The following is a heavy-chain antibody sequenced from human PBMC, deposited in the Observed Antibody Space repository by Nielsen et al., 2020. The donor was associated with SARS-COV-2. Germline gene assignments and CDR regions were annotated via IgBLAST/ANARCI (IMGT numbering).Heavy chain of an antibody. CDR3: ARDRQQLVPSGLDV. Sequence: GESLKISCSASGFTFSSYSMNWVRQAPGKGLEWVSFISSSSSYTKHADSVKGRFTISRDNAKNSLYLQMNSLRAEDTAAYYCARDRQQLVPSGLDVWGQGTTVTVSS. CDR2: ISSSSSYT. D-gene: IGHD6-13*01. J-gene: IGHJ6*02. CDR1: GFTFSSYS. V-gene: IGHV3-21*01.